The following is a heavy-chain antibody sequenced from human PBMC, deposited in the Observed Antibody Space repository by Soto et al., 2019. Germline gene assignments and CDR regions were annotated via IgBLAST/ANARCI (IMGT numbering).Heavy chain of an antibody. D-gene: IGHD2-21*02. J-gene: IGHJ3*01. V-gene: IGHV3-74*01. Sequence: EVQLVESEGGLVQRGGSLRLSCAASGFTFNYYWMHWVRQAPGQGLVWVSHIHSDGSTTTYADSVKGRFTISRDNAKNTRYLQMNSLSAEDTAVYYCVRGDKGGFDLWGQGTTVTVSS. CDR1: GFTFNYYW. CDR2: IHSDGSTT. CDR3: VRGDKGGFDL.